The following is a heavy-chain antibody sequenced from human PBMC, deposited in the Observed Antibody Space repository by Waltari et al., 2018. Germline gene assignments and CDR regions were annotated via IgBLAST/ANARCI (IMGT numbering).Heavy chain of an antibody. J-gene: IGHJ4*02. Sequence: QVQLVQSGAEVKKPGSSVKVSCKAYGGTFSSYAISWVRQAPGQGLEWMGRIIPIFGTATYAQKFQGRVTITADKSTSTAYMELSSLRSEDTAVYYCARDSRSLMITFGGVISLWGQGTLVTVSS. CDR2: IIPIFGTA. CDR3: ARDSRSLMITFGGVISL. D-gene: IGHD3-16*01. CDR1: GGTFSSYA. V-gene: IGHV1-69*08.